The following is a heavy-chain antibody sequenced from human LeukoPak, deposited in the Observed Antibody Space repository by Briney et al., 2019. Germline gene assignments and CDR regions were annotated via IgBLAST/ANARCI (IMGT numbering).Heavy chain of an antibody. CDR3: ARDKTGQVWQQWLVLTPDEAFDI. V-gene: IGHV1-18*01. Sequence: ASVKVSCKASGGTFSSYAISWVRQAPGQGLEWMGWISAYNGNTNYAQKLQGRVTMTTDTSTSTAYMELRSLRSDDTAVYYCARDKTGQVWQQWLVLTPDEAFDIWGQGTMVTVSS. J-gene: IGHJ3*02. D-gene: IGHD6-19*01. CDR1: GGTFSSYA. CDR2: ISAYNGNT.